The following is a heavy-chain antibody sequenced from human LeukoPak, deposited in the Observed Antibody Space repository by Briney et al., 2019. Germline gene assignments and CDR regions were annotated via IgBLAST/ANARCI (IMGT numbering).Heavy chain of an antibody. J-gene: IGHJ4*02. Sequence: GGSLRLSCAASGFTVSSKYISWVRQAPGKGLEWVSVIYSGGSTYYADSVKGRFTMSRDNSKNTLYLQMNSLRAEDTAVYYCARVGYNSGWYEYWGQGTLVTVSS. V-gene: IGHV3-66*01. CDR2: IYSGGST. D-gene: IGHD6-19*01. CDR3: ARVGYNSGWYEY. CDR1: GFTVSSKY.